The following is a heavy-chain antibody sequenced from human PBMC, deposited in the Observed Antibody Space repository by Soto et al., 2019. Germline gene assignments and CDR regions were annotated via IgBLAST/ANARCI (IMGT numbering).Heavy chain of an antibody. V-gene: IGHV1-69*13. Sequence: SVKVSCKASGYTFTSYAISWVRQAPGQGLEWMGGIIPIFGTANYAQKFQGRVTITADESTSTAYMELSSLRSEDTAVYYCARPTRQWLGLRYYYGMDVWGQGTTVTVSS. D-gene: IGHD6-19*01. J-gene: IGHJ6*02. CDR3: ARPTRQWLGLRYYYGMDV. CDR1: GYTFTSYA. CDR2: IIPIFGTA.